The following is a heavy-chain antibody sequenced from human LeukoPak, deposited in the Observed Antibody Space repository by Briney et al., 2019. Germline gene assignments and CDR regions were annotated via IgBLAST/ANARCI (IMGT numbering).Heavy chain of an antibody. J-gene: IGHJ4*02. D-gene: IGHD6-19*01. CDR1: GGSISSYF. V-gene: IGHV4-59*01. Sequence: SETLSLTCTVSGGSISSYFWSWIRQPPGKGLEWIGYIYYSGSTNYNPSLKSRVTISVDTSKNQFSLKLSSVTAADTAMYYCARDSGWVDYWGQGTLVTVSS. CDR3: ARDSGWVDY. CDR2: IYYSGST.